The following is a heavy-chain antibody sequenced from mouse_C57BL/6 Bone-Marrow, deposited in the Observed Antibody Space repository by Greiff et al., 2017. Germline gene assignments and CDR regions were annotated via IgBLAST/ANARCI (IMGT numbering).Heavy chain of an antibody. J-gene: IGHJ3*01. D-gene: IGHD1-1*01. CDR2: IDPSDSYT. CDR1: GYTFTSYW. CDR3: ARRGYYGFAY. Sequence: QVQLQQPGAELVMPGASVKLSCKASGYTFTSYWMHWVKQRPGQGLEWIGGIDPSDSYTNYNQKFKGKSTLTVDKSSSTAYMQLSSLTSEDSAVYYCARRGYYGFAYWGQGTLVTVSA. V-gene: IGHV1-69*01.